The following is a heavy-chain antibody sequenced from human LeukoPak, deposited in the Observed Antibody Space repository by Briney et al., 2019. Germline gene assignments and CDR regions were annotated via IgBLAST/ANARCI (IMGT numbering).Heavy chain of an antibody. CDR1: GGSISSYY. Sequence: KSSETLSLTCTVSGGSISSYYWSWIRQPPGKGLEWIGYIYYSGSTNYNPSLKSRVTISVDTSKNQFSLKLSSVTAADTAVYYCARFRYGDSIDYWGRGTLVTVSS. V-gene: IGHV4-59*08. CDR2: IYYSGST. J-gene: IGHJ4*02. CDR3: ARFRYGDSIDY. D-gene: IGHD4-17*01.